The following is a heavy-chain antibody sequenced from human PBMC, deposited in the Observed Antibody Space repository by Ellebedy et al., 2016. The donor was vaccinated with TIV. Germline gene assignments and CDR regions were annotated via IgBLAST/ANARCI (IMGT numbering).Heavy chain of an antibody. D-gene: IGHD3/OR15-3a*01. CDR2: IYPGDSDT. CDR1: GYSFTSYW. V-gene: IGHV5-51*01. Sequence: GGSLRLXCKGSGYSFTSYWIGWVRQMPGKGLEWMGIIYPGDSDTRYSPSFQGQVTISADKSISTAYLQWSSLKASDTAMYYCAREFGPREPLDYWGQGTLVTVSS. CDR3: AREFGPREPLDY. J-gene: IGHJ4*02.